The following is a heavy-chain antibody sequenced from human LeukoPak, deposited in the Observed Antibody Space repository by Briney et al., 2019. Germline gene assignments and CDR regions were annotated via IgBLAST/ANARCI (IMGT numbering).Heavy chain of an antibody. D-gene: IGHD2-15*01. CDR3: ARDSCSGGSCYVDY. CDR2: ISTYNGNT. J-gene: IGHJ4*02. Sequence: GASVKVSCKASGYTFTSYDFSWVRQAPGQGLEWMGWISTYNGNTSYAQRFQGRVTMTTDTSTSTAYLELRSLRPDDTAVYYCARDSCSGGSCYVDYWGQGTLVTVSS. CDR1: GYTFTSYD. V-gene: IGHV1-18*01.